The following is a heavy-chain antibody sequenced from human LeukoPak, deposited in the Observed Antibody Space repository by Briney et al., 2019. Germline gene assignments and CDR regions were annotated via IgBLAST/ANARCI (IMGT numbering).Heavy chain of an antibody. CDR2: ISGSGGNT. CDR1: GFTFSSYA. J-gene: IGHJ4*02. V-gene: IGHV3-23*01. Sequence: PGGSLRLSCAASGFTFSSYAMSWVRQSPGKGLEWVSAISGSGGNTHYTDSVKGRFTISRDNSKNTLYLQMNSLRAEDTAVYYCARSRESYWVPEFDYWGQGTLVTVSS. CDR3: ARSRESYWVPEFDY. D-gene: IGHD1-26*01.